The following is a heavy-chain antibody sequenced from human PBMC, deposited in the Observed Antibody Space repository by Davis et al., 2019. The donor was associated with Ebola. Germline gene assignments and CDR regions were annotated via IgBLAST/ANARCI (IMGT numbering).Heavy chain of an antibody. CDR3: ARQYGSTWGFDY. V-gene: IGHV1-3*01. Sequence: ASVKVSCKASGYTFTSYAMHWVRQAPGQRLEWMGWINAGNGNTKYSQKFQGRVTITRDTSASTVYMEVSSLRSEDTAVYYCARQYGSTWGFDYWGLGILVTVSS. D-gene: IGHD2-15*01. CDR1: GYTFTSYA. J-gene: IGHJ4*02. CDR2: INAGNGNT.